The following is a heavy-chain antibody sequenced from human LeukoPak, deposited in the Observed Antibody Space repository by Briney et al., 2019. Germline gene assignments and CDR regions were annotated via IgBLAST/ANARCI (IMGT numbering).Heavy chain of an antibody. CDR3: AKAYNWNYVGYFDY. V-gene: IGHV3-9*01. CDR1: GFTFTNSI. D-gene: IGHD1-7*01. CDR2: ISWNSGSI. Sequence: AGGSLRLSCAGSGFTFTNSILSWVRQAPGKGLEWVSGISWNSGSIGYADSVKGRFTISRDNAKNSLYLQMNSLRAEDTALYYCAKAYNWNYVGYFDYWGQGTLVTVSS. J-gene: IGHJ4*02.